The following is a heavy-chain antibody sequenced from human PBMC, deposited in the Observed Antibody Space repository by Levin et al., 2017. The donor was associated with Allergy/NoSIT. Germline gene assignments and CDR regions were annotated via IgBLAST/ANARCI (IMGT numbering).Heavy chain of an antibody. Sequence: KPSETLSLTCTVSGGSISSSSYYWGWIRQPPGKGLEWIGSIYYSGSTYYNPSLKSRVTISVDTSKNQFSLKLSSVTAADTAVYYCARQGSGSYYILYYMDVWGKGTTVTVSS. V-gene: IGHV4-39*01. CDR1: GGSISSSSYY. CDR3: ARQGSGSYYILYYMDV. D-gene: IGHD3-10*01. J-gene: IGHJ6*03. CDR2: IYYSGST.